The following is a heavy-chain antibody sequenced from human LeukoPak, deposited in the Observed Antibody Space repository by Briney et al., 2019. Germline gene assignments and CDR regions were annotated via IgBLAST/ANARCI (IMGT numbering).Heavy chain of an antibody. J-gene: IGHJ5*02. CDR3: ARDGRAAPDTNWFDP. Sequence: GASVKVSCKASGYTFTDYYFHWVRQAPGQGLEWMGWINSDSGATYYAQKFQGRFTLTRDSSIATTYMELSELRYNDTAMYYCARDGRAAPDTNWFDPWGQGTLVTVSS. CDR2: INSDSGAT. D-gene: IGHD5-18*01. V-gene: IGHV1-2*02. CDR1: GYTFTDYY.